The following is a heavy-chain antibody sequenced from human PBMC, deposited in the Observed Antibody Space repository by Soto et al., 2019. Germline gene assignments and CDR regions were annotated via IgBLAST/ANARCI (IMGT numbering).Heavy chain of an antibody. CDR1: GFTFSIYA. J-gene: IGHJ4*02. D-gene: IGHD2-2*01. V-gene: IGHV3-30-3*01. Sequence: LRLSCAAPGFTFSIYALHWVRQAPGKGLEWVAVMSPNGNNQYYADSVKGRFTISRDTSKSTLYLQMTSLRPDDTAVYYCATGANFSYATSRDWCQGTLVSVAS. CDR3: ATGANFSYATSRD. CDR2: MSPNGNNQ.